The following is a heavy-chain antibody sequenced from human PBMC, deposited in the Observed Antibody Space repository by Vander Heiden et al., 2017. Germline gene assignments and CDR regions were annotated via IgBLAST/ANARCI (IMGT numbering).Heavy chain of an antibody. CDR3: ARFSLISDVFDI. CDR2: INHSGYT. V-gene: IGHV4-34*01. CDR1: GGSFSGYY. Sequence: QVQLQQWGAGLLKLSETLSPTCAVYGGSFSGYYWSWIRQPPGKGLEWIGEINHSGYTNYNPSLKSRVTISVDTSKNQFSLKLSSVTAADTAVYYCARFSLISDVFDIWGQGTMVTVSS. J-gene: IGHJ3*02. D-gene: IGHD2-8*01.